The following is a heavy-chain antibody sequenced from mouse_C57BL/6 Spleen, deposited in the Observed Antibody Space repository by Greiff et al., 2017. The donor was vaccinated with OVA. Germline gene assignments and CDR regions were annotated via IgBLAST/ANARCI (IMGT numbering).Heavy chain of an antibody. CDR2: INPGSGGT. CDR3: ARYDVNNAMDY. Sequence: QVQLQQSGAELVRPGTSVKVSCKASGYAFTNYLIEWVKQRPGQGLEWFGVINPGSGGTNYNEKFKGKATLTADKSSSTAYMQLSSLTSEDSAVYICARYDVNNAMDYWGQGTSVTVSS. CDR1: GYAFTNYL. J-gene: IGHJ4*01. V-gene: IGHV1-54*01. D-gene: IGHD2-12*01.